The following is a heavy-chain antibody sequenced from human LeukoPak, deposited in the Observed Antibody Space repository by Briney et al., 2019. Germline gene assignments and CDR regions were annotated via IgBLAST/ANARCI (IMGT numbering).Heavy chain of an antibody. J-gene: IGHJ4*02. CDR3: ARSRPKMVYFDY. CDR1: GFTVSSNY. V-gene: IGHV3-53*01. D-gene: IGHD2-8*01. CDR2: IYSGGST. Sequence: GGSLRLSCAASGFTVSSNYMSWVRQAPGKGLEWVSVIYSGGSTYYADSVKGRFTISRDNSKNTLYLQMNSLRAEDTAVYYCARSRPKMVYFDYWGQGTLVIVSS.